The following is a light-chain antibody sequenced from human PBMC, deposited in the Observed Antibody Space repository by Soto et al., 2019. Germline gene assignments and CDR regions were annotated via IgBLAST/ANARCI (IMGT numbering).Light chain of an antibody. CDR2: DAS. J-gene: IGKJ4*01. V-gene: IGKV3-15*01. CDR1: QSVSGN. Sequence: EIVMTQSPATLSVSPGERATLSCRASQSVSGNLAWYQQKPGQAPRLLIYDASTRDTGIPARFSGSGSGTAFTLTISSLQSADFSVYYCQQYNNWPPLTFGGGTKVEIK. CDR3: QQYNNWPPLT.